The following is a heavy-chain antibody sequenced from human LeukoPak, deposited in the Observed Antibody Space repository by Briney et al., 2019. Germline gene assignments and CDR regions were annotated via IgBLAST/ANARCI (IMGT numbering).Heavy chain of an antibody. CDR3: AKGSKEVLFTRDHHMDV. D-gene: IGHD3-3*01. CDR2: TSSSEAGT. Sequence: GGSLRLSCAAFGFPLSSYAMSLVRQAPGEGLGWVSATSSSEAGTYHADSVRGRFTISRDNSKNTLYLQMNSLIAEDTAVYYCAKGSKEVLFTRDHHMDVWGKGTTVT. J-gene: IGHJ6*03. V-gene: IGHV3-23*01. CDR1: GFPLSSYA.